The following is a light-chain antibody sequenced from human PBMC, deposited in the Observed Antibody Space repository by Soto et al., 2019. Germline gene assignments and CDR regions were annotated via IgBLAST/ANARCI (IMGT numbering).Light chain of an antibody. CDR2: DAS. V-gene: IGKV3-15*01. Sequence: EIVMTQSPATLSVSPGERATLSCRASQSVSSNLAWYQQKPGQAPRLLIYDASTRATGIPARFSASESGTQFTLTISSLQSEDLAVYYCQHYNNWPLTFGGGTKVEIK. J-gene: IGKJ4*01. CDR1: QSVSSN. CDR3: QHYNNWPLT.